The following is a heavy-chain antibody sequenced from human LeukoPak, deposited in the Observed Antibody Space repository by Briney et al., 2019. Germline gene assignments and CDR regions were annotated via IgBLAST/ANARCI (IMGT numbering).Heavy chain of an antibody. CDR1: GGSITSSGYY. V-gene: IGHV4-39*01. CDR3: ARQHTRGAVVALVYY. J-gene: IGHJ4*02. Sequence: SETLSLTCTVSGGSITSSGYYWGWVRQPPGKGLEWIGSMYYSGNTYYIPSLKSRVTMSVHTSKNQFSLKMISLTAADTAVYYCARQHTRGAVVALVYYCVQGTLVTVSS. D-gene: IGHD3-22*01. CDR2: MYYSGNT.